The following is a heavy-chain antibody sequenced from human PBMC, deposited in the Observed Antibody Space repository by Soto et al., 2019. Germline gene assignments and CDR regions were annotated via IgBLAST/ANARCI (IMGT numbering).Heavy chain of an antibody. V-gene: IGHV4-34*01. CDR2: INHSGST. Sequence: PSETLSLTCAVYGGSFSPYFWSWIRQPPGKGLEWIGEINHSGSTNYNPSPTRRATLSVDTSKNQVSLKLTSVTAADTAVYYCARLASGWQYYYFDFWGRGTPVTVSS. D-gene: IGHD6-19*01. CDR3: ARLASGWQYYYFDF. J-gene: IGHJ2*01. CDR1: GGSFSPYF.